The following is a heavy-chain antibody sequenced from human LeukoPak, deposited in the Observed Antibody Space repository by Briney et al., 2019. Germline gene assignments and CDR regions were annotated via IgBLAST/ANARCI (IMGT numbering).Heavy chain of an antibody. V-gene: IGHV4-61*09. Sequence: SEPLSLTCTVSGGSISSGSYYWTWIRQPAGKGLEWIGHIYTSGATSYNPSLQRRVTISVDTSKHEFSLKLTSLTAADTAVYYCARTGGGVGWFGTIDSWGQGTLVTVSS. D-gene: IGHD1-14*01. CDR2: IYTSGAT. CDR3: ARTGGGVGWFGTIDS. CDR1: GGSISSGSYY. J-gene: IGHJ4*02.